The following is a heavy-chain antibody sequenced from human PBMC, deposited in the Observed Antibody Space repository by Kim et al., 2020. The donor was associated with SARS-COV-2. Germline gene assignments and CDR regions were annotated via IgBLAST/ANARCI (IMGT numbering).Heavy chain of an antibody. CDR3: AKGVINSGFDY. Sequence: YYADSVEGRVTMSRDKSKNMLYLHMNSLRVEDTAVYYCAKGVINSGFDYWGQGTQVTVSS. J-gene: IGHJ4*02. V-gene: IGHV3-23*01. D-gene: IGHD1-26*01.